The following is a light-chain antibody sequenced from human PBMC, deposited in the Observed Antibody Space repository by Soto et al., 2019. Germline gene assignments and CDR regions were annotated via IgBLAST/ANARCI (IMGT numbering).Light chain of an antibody. V-gene: IGLV2-11*01. Sequence: QSALTQPRSVSGSPGQSVTISCTGTNSDIGNYNYVSWYQQHPGKAPKVMIYDATKRPSGVPDRFSGSTSGNTASLTISGLQAEDEADYYCCSYPGSHTWVFGGGTKVTV. CDR2: DAT. CDR1: NSDIGNYNY. J-gene: IGLJ3*02. CDR3: CSYPGSHTWV.